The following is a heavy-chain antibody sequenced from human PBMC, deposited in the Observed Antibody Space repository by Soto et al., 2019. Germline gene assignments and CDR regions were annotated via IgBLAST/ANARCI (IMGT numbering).Heavy chain of an antibody. V-gene: IGHV1-69*01. CDR1: GDSFTRYA. J-gene: IGHJ3*02. CDR3: ARDSIMVRGESDGFDI. D-gene: IGHD3-10*01. Sequence: QVHLVQSGAEVKKPGSSVKVSCQASGDSFTRYAISWLRQAPGQGPEWMGEIIVAFGTANYAQRFKGRVTITADASTTTAYMELNSLRSDDTAVYYCARDSIMVRGESDGFDIWGQGTLVTVSS. CDR2: IIVAFGTA.